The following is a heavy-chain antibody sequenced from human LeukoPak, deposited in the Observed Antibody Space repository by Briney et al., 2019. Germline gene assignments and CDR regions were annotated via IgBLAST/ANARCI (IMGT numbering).Heavy chain of an antibody. V-gene: IGHV3-30-3*01. CDR1: GFTFSSYA. Sequence: PGGSLRLSCAASGFTFSSYAMHWVRQAPGKGLEWVAVISYDGSNKYYADSVKGRFTISRDNSKNTLWLQMNSLRAEDTAVYYCARDDSGSSYYFDSWGQGTLVTVSS. CDR2: ISYDGSNK. CDR3: ARDDSGSSYYFDS. J-gene: IGHJ4*02. D-gene: IGHD3-10*01.